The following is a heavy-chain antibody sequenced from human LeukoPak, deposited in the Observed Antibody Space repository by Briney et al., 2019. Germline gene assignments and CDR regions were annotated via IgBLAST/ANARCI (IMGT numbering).Heavy chain of an antibody. Sequence: GGSLRLSCAASRFTVSSNYMTWVRQAAGKGLEWVSFISSSSSYIYYADSLKGRFTISRDNAKNSLFLQMNSLRAEDTAVYYCARPITGPYYFDYWGQGTLVTVSS. V-gene: IGHV3-21*01. J-gene: IGHJ4*02. D-gene: IGHD1-14*01. CDR2: ISSSSSYI. CDR3: ARPITGPYYFDY. CDR1: RFTVSSNY.